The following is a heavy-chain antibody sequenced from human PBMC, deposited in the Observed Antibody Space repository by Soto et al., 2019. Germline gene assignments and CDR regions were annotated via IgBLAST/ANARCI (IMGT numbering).Heavy chain of an antibody. CDR1: GFTFSSYA. CDR2: ISGSGGST. CDR3: AGGVNIITFGDNRRRHVYYYYGMDV. V-gene: IGHV3-23*01. D-gene: IGHD3-16*01. Sequence: PGGSLRLSCAASGFTFSSYAMSWVRQAPGKGLEWVSAISGSGGSTYYADSVKGRFTISRDNSKNTLYLQMNSLRAEDTAVYYCAGGVNIITFGDNRRRHVYYYYGMDVWGQGTTVTVSS. J-gene: IGHJ6*02.